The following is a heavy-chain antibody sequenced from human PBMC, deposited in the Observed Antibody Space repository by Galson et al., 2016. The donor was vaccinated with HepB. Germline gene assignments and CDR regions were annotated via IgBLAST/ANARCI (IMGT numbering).Heavy chain of an antibody. Sequence: QVQLQESGPGLVKPSDTLSLTCAVSGFSISSGNWWGWIRQPPGKGLEWIGYIYKSGDTHYSPPLKNRVTMSVDPSKNQFSLKLSFVTAVDTAVYFCVRYNSVWRSFDYWGQGTLVTVSS. J-gene: IGHJ4*02. CDR3: VRYNSVWRSFDY. CDR1: GFSISSGNW. V-gene: IGHV4-28*01. CDR2: IYKSGDT. D-gene: IGHD6-19*01.